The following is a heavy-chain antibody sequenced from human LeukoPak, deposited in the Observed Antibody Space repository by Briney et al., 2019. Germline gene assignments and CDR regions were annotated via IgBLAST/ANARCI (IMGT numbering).Heavy chain of an antibody. CDR2: IYHSGST. Sequence: SETLSLTCTVSGYSISSGYYWGWIRQPPGKGLEWIGSIYHSGSTYYNPSLKSRVTISVDTSKNQFSLKLSSVTAADTAVYYCARVGLAVDYWGQGTLVTVSS. J-gene: IGHJ4*02. CDR3: ARVGLAVDY. V-gene: IGHV4-38-2*02. D-gene: IGHD6-13*01. CDR1: GYSISSGYY.